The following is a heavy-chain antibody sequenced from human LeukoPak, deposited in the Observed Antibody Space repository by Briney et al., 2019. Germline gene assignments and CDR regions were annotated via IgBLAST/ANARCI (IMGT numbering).Heavy chain of an antibody. V-gene: IGHV3-74*01. CDR1: GSXFSIYW. CDR3: ARGARYGMDV. Sequence: GGSLRLSCGASGSXFSIYWMHWVRQAPGKGLVWVSHIIGDGSRTSNADSVKGRFTVSRDNAKNTLYLQMNSLRAEDTAVYYCARGARYGMDVWGPGTTVTVS. J-gene: IGHJ6*02. CDR2: IIGDGSRT.